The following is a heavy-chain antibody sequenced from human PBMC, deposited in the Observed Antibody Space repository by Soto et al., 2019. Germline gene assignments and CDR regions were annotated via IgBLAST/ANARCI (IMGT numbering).Heavy chain of an antibody. CDR2: IYYSGST. J-gene: IGHJ6*02. D-gene: IGHD1-1*01. Sequence: TSETLSLTCTVSGGSISSTDYYWSWIRQPPGKGLEWIGYIYYSGSTYYDPSLKSRLTISVDTSKNHFSLKLSSVTAADTAVYYCSRDPERGHSGLDVWGQGXSVTVSS. CDR1: GGSISSTDYY. V-gene: IGHV4-30-4*01. CDR3: SRDPERGHSGLDV.